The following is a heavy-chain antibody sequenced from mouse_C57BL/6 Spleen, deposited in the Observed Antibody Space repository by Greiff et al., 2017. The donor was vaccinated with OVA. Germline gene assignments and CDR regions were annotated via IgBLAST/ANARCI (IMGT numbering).Heavy chain of an antibody. J-gene: IGHJ1*03. CDR3: ARASRHHWYFDV. CDR2: ISSGSSTI. CDR1: GFTFSDYG. D-gene: IGHD3-2*01. Sequence: EVKLVESGGGLVKPGGSLKLSCAASGFTFSDYGMHWVRQAPEKGLEWVAYISSGSSTIYYADTVKGRFTISRDNAKNTLFLQMTSLRSEDTAMYYCARASRHHWYFDVWGTGTTVTVSS. V-gene: IGHV5-17*01.